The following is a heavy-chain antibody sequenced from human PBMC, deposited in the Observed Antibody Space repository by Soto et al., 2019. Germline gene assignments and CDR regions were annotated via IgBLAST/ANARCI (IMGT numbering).Heavy chain of an antibody. D-gene: IGHD2-21*02. CDR2: LIGSGGQI. J-gene: IGHJ4*02. CDR3: ARDAVPGDGLWLMDQ. Sequence: GGSLRLSCAASGFAFSKYAMTWVRQAPGKGLESVSGLIGSGGQIYYADSVKGRFTISRDNSKNTLYLQMDSLRVEGTAIYFCARDAVPGDGLWLMDQWGQGTQVTVSS. CDR1: GFAFSKYA. V-gene: IGHV3-23*01.